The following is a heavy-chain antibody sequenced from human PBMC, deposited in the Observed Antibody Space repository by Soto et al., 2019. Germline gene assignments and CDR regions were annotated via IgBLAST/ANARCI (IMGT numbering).Heavy chain of an antibody. Sequence: QVQLVQSGAEVKKPGSSVKVSCKASGGTFSSYAISWVRQAPGQGLEWMGGLIPIFGTANYAQKFQGRVTITADESTSTAYMELSSLRSDDTAVYYCARATDCSSTSCYYGWFDPWGQGTLVTVSS. CDR3: ARATDCSSTSCYYGWFDP. J-gene: IGHJ5*02. CDR2: LIPIFGTA. CDR1: GGTFSSYA. V-gene: IGHV1-69*01. D-gene: IGHD2-2*01.